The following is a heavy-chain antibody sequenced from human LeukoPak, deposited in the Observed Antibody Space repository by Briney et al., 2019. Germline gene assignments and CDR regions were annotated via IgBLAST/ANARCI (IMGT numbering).Heavy chain of an antibody. CDR1: GFTFSSYA. J-gene: IGHJ4*02. CDR2: ISGSGGSK. V-gene: IGHV3-23*01. D-gene: IGHD1-1*01. CDR3: AKDPHNWAHRSVFDY. Sequence: PGGSLRLSCEASGFTFSSYAMSWVRQAPGKGLEWVSAISGSGGSKYYADSVKGRFTISRDNSKNTLYLQMNSLRAEDTAVYYCAKDPHNWAHRSVFDYWGQGTLVTVSS.